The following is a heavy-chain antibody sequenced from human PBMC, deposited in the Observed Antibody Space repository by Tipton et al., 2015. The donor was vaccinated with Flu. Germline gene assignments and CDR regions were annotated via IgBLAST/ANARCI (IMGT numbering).Heavy chain of an antibody. CDR2: INQSGRP. J-gene: IGHJ5*02. Sequence: LRLSCAVYGGSFSGYYWSWIRQSLGKGLEWIGEINQSGRPNYNPSLKNRVTIPVDTSKNQFSLSLTSVTAADTAMYYCARGSWEVRFDPWGQGTLVTVSS. D-gene: IGHD1-26*01. CDR3: ARGSWEVRFDP. CDR1: GGSFSGYY. V-gene: IGHV4-34*01.